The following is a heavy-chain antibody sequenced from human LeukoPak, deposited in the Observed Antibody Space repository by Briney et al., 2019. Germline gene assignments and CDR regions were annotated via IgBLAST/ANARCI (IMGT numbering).Heavy chain of an antibody. Sequence: PGGSLRLSCAASGFTFSSYWMSWVRQAPGKGLEWVANIKQDGSEKYYVDSVKGRFTISRDNSKNTLYLQMNSLRAEDTAVYCCAKEQRVRCSGGSCYSFVYYFDYWGQGTLVTVSS. CDR3: AKEQRVRCSGGSCYSFVYYFDY. V-gene: IGHV3-7*03. D-gene: IGHD2-15*01. CDR2: IKQDGSEK. CDR1: GFTFSSYW. J-gene: IGHJ4*02.